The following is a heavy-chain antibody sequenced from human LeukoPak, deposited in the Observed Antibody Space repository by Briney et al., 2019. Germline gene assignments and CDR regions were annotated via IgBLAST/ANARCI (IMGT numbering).Heavy chain of an antibody. CDR2: INHSGST. J-gene: IGHJ4*02. CDR3: ARMRIAAAGSPPTYFDY. D-gene: IGHD6-13*01. CDR1: GGSFSGYY. V-gene: IGHV4-34*01. Sequence: SETLSLTCAVYGGSFSGYYWSWIRQPPGKGLEWIGEINHSGSTNYNPSLKSRVTISVDTSKNQFSLKLSSVTAADTAVCYCARMRIAAAGSPPTYFDYWGQGTLVTVSS.